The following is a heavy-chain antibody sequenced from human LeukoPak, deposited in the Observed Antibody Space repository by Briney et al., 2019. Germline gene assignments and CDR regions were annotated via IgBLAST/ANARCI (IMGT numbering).Heavy chain of an antibody. CDR2: INHSGST. CDR3: ARRMHLLWFGRGWLDP. J-gene: IGHJ5*02. D-gene: IGHD3-10*01. Sequence: PSETLSLTCAVYGGSFSGYYWSWIRQPPGKGLEWIGEINHSGSTNYNPSLKSRVTISVDTSKNQFSLKLSSVTAADTAVYYCARRMHLLWFGRGWLDPWGQGTLVTVSS. V-gene: IGHV4-34*01. CDR1: GGSFSGYY.